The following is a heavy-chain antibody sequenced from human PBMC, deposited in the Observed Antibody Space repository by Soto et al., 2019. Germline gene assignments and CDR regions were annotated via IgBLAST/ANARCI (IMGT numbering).Heavy chain of an antibody. CDR1: GFIFSSYS. D-gene: IGHD6-19*01. Sequence: QVQLVASGGGVVQPGRSLRLSCAASGFIFSSYSMHWVRQAPGKGLEWVEVISYDGSNKYYADSVKGRITISKDNYKTTMYLQMNSLRAEDTAVYYCARGAGIVVAGTSFDYWGQGTLVTVSS. CDR2: ISYDGSNK. J-gene: IGHJ4*02. CDR3: ARGAGIVVAGTSFDY. V-gene: IGHV3-30-3*01.